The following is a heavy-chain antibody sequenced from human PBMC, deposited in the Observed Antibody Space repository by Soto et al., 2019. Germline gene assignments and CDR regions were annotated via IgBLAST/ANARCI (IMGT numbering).Heavy chain of an antibody. CDR3: ARALADYDFWTGYFPRGYYYYMDV. D-gene: IGHD3-3*01. Sequence: GGSLRLSCAASGFTFSDYWMTWVRQAPGKGLEWVANIKQDGSEKYYVDSVKGRFTISRDNAESSLYLQMNSLRAEDTAVYYCARALADYDFWTGYFPRGYYYYMDVWGKGTTVTVSS. CDR2: IKQDGSEK. V-gene: IGHV3-7*01. J-gene: IGHJ6*03. CDR1: GFTFSDYW.